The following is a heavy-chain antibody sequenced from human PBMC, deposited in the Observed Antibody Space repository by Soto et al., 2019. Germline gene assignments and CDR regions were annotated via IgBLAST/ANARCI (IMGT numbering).Heavy chain of an antibody. V-gene: IGHV3-48*01. J-gene: IGHJ5*02. CDR1: GFTFSNSY. CDR2: ISGSGAAM. Sequence: GGSLRLSCAASGFTFSNSYMHWVRQAPGKGLEWVACISGSGAAMYYADSVKGRFTISRDTAGNSLYLQMNSLRVEDTALYYCATYQQVPILIGNAFDPGGQGTRVTVPS. D-gene: IGHD1-1*01. CDR3: ATYQQVPILIGNAFDP.